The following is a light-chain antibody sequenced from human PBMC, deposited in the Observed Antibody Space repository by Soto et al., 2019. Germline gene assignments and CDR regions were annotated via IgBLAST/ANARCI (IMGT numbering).Light chain of an antibody. Sequence: EIVLTQSPATLSLSPGERATLSCRASQSVSSYLAWYQQKPGQAPRLLIYDASNRATAIPARFSGSGSGTDFTLTISSLEPEDFAVYYCNQRSNWPPEITFGQGTRLEIK. J-gene: IGKJ5*01. V-gene: IGKV3-11*01. CDR2: DAS. CDR1: QSVSSY. CDR3: NQRSNWPPEIT.